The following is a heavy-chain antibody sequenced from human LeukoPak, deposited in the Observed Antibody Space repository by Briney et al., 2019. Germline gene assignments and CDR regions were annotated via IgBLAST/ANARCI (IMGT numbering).Heavy chain of an antibody. CDR2: VFYSGCT. CDR1: AGSTGSNY. J-gene: IGHJ4*02. Sequence: SETLSLTCIVAAGSTGSNYRDWVRQPPGKGLEWIGYVFYSGCTNYNPSLKSRVIISLDTSQKQFSLKLSSVTAADTAVYYCARLTIATTGTGFDSWGQGTQVTVSS. V-gene: IGHV4-59*08. CDR3: ARLTIATTGTGFDS. D-gene: IGHD3-10*01.